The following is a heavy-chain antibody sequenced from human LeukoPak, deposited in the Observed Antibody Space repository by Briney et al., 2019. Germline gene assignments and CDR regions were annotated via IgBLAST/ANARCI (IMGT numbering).Heavy chain of an antibody. CDR2: VYNNGNT. Sequence: SETLSLTCSVSGGSISSSYCDWIRQPAGKGLEWIGRVYNNGNTKDNPSLKTRVTLSADTSKEQFSLKLSSVTAADTAVYYCAIRAVGLDEMSEPIDYWGRESWSPSPQ. J-gene: IGHJ4*02. CDR1: GGSISSSY. V-gene: IGHV4-4*07. CDR3: AIRAVGLDEMSEPIDY. D-gene: IGHD2-2*01.